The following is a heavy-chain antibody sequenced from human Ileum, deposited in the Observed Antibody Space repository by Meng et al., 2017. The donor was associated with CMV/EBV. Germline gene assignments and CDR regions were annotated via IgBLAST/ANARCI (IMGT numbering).Heavy chain of an antibody. J-gene: IGHJ6*02. CDR1: GFIFTDRF. D-gene: IGHD2-8*01. CDR2: IKEDGSEK. V-gene: IGHV3-7*01. CDR3: ARDRYCHNGVCYATPPPYYYGMGV. Sequence: GESLKISCEASGFIFTDRFMGWVRQLPGQRLECVADIKEDGSEKYYVDSVKGRFTISRDDAKNSLYLQMNSLRAEDTAVYYCARDRYCHNGVCYATPPPYYYGMGVWGQGTSVTVSS.